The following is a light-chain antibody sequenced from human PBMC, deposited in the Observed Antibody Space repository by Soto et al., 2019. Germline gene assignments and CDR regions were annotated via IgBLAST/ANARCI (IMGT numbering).Light chain of an antibody. J-gene: IGKJ1*01. CDR2: GAS. CDR3: QQYNNWPPTWT. V-gene: IGKV3-15*01. CDR1: QSVTNH. Sequence: EIVMTQSPVTLSVSPGESATLSCRASQSVTNHLSWYQQKTGQAPRLLLYGASTRATGFPARFSGSGSGTEFTLTISSLQSEDFAVYYCQQYNNWPPTWTFGQGTKVEIK.